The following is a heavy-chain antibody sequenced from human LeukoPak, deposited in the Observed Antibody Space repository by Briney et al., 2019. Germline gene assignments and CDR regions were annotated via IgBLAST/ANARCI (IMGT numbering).Heavy chain of an antibody. CDR2: ISYSGSS. J-gene: IGHJ5*02. V-gene: IGHV4-59*12. CDR1: GGPIYSYY. Sequence: SETLSLTCTVSGGPIYSYYWTWVRQPPGKGLEWIGYISYSGSSNYNPSLKSRVTISVDTSKNQFSLKLSSVTAADTAVYYCARDHGYSSSKSYNWFDPWGQGTLVTVSS. CDR3: ARDHGYSSSKSYNWFDP. D-gene: IGHD6-6*01.